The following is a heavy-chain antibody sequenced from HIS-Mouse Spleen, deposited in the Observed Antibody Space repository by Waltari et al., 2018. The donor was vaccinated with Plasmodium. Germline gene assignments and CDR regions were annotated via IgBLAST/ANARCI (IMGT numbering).Heavy chain of an antibody. J-gene: IGHJ4*02. CDR3: ATSGLTGGTYYFDY. Sequence: VQLVESGGGVVQPGRSLRLSCEASGFTFSSYGMHWVRQAQGKGLEWVAVISYDGSNKYYADSVKGRFTISRDNSKNTLYLQMNSLRAEDTAVYYCATSGLTGGTYYFDYWGQGTLVTVSS. V-gene: IGHV3-30*03. D-gene: IGHD7-27*01. CDR1: GFTFSSYG. CDR2: ISYDGSNK.